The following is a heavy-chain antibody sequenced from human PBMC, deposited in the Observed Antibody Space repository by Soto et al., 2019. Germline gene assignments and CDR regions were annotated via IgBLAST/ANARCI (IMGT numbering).Heavy chain of an antibody. CDR2: ISHDGFSQ. D-gene: IGHD6-19*01. CDR3: AKDWGSSGWYNWFDS. J-gene: IGHJ5*01. V-gene: IGHV3-30*18. CDR1: GFTLSNTG. Sequence: QVQLVESGGGVVQPGTSLRLSCVVSGFTLSNTGVHWVRQAPGKGLEWVAMISHDGFSQYYLDSVKGRFTISRDNSKNTVYLQMHSLRPEDTYLYYCAKDWGSSGWYNWFDSWGQGTLVTVSS.